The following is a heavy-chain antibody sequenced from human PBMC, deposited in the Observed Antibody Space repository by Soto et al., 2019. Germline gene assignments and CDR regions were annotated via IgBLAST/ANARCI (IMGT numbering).Heavy chain of an antibody. CDR1: GGSISSGGYY. V-gene: IGHV4-31*03. CDR2: IYYSEST. J-gene: IGHJ4*02. CDR3: ARARKVPDNWGKGHPEKSYFDY. Sequence: QVQLQESGPGLVKPSQTLSLTCTVSGGSISSGGYYWGWIRQHPGKGLEWIGYIYYSESTYYNPALKSRAHISVDTSKNQFSLKLSSVTAADTAVYYCARARKVPDNWGKGHPEKSYFDYWGQGTLVTVSS. D-gene: IGHD7-27*01.